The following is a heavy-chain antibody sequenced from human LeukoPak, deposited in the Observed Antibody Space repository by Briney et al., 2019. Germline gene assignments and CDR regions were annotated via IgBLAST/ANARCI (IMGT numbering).Heavy chain of an antibody. D-gene: IGHD6-6*01. CDR2: IHASGPT. V-gene: IGHV4-4*09. CDR3: ARHDAGIAARPFDN. CDR1: GGSISTYY. Sequence: SETLSLTCTVSGGSISTYYWSWIRRPPGKGLEWIAYIHASGPTNYTPSLKSRITISVDTSKNRFSLKLGSVTAADTAVYYCARHDAGIAARPFDNWGQGTLVTVSS. J-gene: IGHJ4*02.